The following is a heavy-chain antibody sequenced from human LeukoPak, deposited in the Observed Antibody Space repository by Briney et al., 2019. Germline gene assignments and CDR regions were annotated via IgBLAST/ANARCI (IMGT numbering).Heavy chain of an antibody. CDR3: TKESVTYLDY. CDR2: ISSSSSSI. CDR1: GFIFNYYS. V-gene: IGHV3-48*02. Sequence: GGSLRLSCAASGFIFNYYSMNWVRQAPGKGLEWVSYISSSSSSIYYADSVKGRFTISRDDAKNSLYLQMNSLRDEDTAVYYCTKESVTYLDYWGQGTLVTVSS. J-gene: IGHJ4*02. D-gene: IGHD2-21*02.